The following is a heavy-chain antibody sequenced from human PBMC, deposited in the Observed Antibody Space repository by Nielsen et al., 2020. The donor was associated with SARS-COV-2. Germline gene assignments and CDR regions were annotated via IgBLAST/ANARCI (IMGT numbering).Heavy chain of an antibody. V-gene: IGHV3-33*05. CDR3: ATDSPLNFAFDI. J-gene: IGHJ3*02. Sequence: GESLKISCAASGFTFSSYGIHWVRQAPGKGLEWVAVASSDGSKKYYADSVKGRFTISRDNSKNTLYLQMNSLRAEDTAVYFCATDSPLNFAFDIWGQGTMVTVSS. CDR1: GFTFSSYG. CDR2: ASSDGSKK.